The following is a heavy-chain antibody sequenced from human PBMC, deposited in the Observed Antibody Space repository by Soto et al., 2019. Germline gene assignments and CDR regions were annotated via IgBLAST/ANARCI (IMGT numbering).Heavy chain of an antibody. V-gene: IGHV3-7*01. J-gene: IGHJ3*02. CDR1: GFTFSSYC. CDR3: ARVVVPAAWGAFDI. D-gene: IGHD2-15*01. CDR2: IKQDGSER. Sequence: GGSLRLSCAASGFTFSSYCMSWVRQAPGKGLEWVTNIKQDGSERYYVDSVKGRFTISRDNAKNSLYLQMNSLRAEDTAVYYCARVVVPAAWGAFDIWGQGTMVTVSS.